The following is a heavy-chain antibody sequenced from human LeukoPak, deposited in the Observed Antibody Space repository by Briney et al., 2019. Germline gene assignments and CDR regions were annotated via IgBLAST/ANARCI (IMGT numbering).Heavy chain of an antibody. CDR2: ISYDGSNK. CDR1: GFTFSSYG. D-gene: IGHD6-6*01. V-gene: IGHV3-30*03. J-gene: IGHJ5*02. CDR3: ARYADSSFSTPNNWFDP. Sequence: GGSLRLSCAASGFTFSSYGMHWVRQAPGRGLEWVAVISYDGSNKYYADSVKGRFTISRDNSKNTLYLQMNSLRAEDTAVYYCARYADSSFSTPNNWFDPWGQGTLVTVSS.